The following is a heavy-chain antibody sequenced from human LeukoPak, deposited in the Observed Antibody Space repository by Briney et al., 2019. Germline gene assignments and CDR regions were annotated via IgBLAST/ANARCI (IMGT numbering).Heavy chain of an antibody. J-gene: IGHJ4*02. Sequence: GGSLRLSCAASGFTFNNCYMNWVRQAPGKGLEWVSYISSSSSTIYYADSVKGRFTISRDNAKNSLYLQMNSLRAEDTAVYYCARSVDIDYWGQGTLVTVSS. CDR3: ARSVDIDY. V-gene: IGHV3-48*01. CDR1: GFTFNNCY. D-gene: IGHD5-12*01. CDR2: ISSSSSTI.